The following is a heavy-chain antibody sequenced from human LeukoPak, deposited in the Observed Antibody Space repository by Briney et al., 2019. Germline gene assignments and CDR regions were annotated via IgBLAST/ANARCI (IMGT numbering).Heavy chain of an antibody. Sequence: GASVKVSCKASGYTFTSYGISWVRQAPGQGLEWRGWTSAYNGNTNYEQKRQGRGTMTTDTSTSTAYMELRSLRSDDTAVYYCARAGHSRSSHSDPWGPGTLVTVSS. V-gene: IGHV1-18*01. D-gene: IGHD6-6*01. CDR1: GYTFTSYG. J-gene: IGHJ5*02. CDR2: TSAYNGNT. CDR3: ARAGHSRSSHSDP.